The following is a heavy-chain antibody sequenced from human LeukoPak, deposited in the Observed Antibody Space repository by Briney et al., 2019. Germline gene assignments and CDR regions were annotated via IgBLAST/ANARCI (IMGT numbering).Heavy chain of an antibody. D-gene: IGHD3-22*01. CDR3: ASGSSGYYFDY. J-gene: IGHJ4*02. CDR2: INQDGSEK. CDR1: AFNFGNFW. V-gene: IGHV3-7*01. Sequence: PGGSLRLSCAASAFNFGNFWMSWVRQAPGEGLEWVAKINQDGSEKYYVDSVKGRFTISRDNAKNSLYLQMNSLRAEDTAVYYCASGSSGYYFDYWGQGTLVTVSS.